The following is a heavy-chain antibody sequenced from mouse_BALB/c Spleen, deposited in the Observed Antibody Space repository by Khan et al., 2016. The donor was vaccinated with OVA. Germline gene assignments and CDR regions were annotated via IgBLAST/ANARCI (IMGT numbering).Heavy chain of an antibody. D-gene: IGHD1-2*01. V-gene: IGHV1S82*01. CDR2: IHPSDSET. CDR1: GYSFTSYW. J-gene: IGHJ3*01. CDR3: ARRKFIITPGEDPWFAY. Sequence: QVQLQQPGAELVRPGASVKLSCKASGYSFTSYWMNWVKQRPGQGLEWIGMIHPSDSETRLNQKFKDKASLTLDKSSSTAYMQLISPTSEDSAVYCCARRKFIITPGEDPWFAYWRQGTLVTVSA.